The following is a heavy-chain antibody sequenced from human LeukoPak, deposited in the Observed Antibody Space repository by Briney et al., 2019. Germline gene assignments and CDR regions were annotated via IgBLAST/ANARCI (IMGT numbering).Heavy chain of an antibody. CDR3: ARVPLRFLEPFDY. Sequence: SETLSLTCAVYGGSFSGYYWSWIRQPPGKGLEWIGQINHSGDTLYDPSLKSRVIITLDTSKRHFSLRLPSVTAADTAVYYCARVPLRFLEPFDYWGQGILVTVSS. J-gene: IGHJ4*02. CDR1: GGSFSGYY. D-gene: IGHD3-3*01. CDR2: INHSGDT. V-gene: IGHV4-34*01.